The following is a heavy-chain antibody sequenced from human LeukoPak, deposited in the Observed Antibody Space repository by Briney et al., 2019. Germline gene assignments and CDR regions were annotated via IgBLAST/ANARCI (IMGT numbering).Heavy chain of an antibody. CDR3: ARAGDSSGYHLDY. CDR2: ISGRSDVI. Sequence: GGSLRLSCAVSGFTFSSHSVNWVRQAPGKGLEWVSYISGRSDVILYADSVKGRFTISRDNAKNSLYLQMNSLRAEDTAVYYCARAGDSSGYHLDYWGQGTLVTVSS. D-gene: IGHD3-22*01. V-gene: IGHV3-48*01. CDR1: GFTFSSHS. J-gene: IGHJ4*02.